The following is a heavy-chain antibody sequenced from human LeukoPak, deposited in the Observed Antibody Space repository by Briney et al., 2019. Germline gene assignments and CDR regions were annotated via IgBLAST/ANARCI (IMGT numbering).Heavy chain of an antibody. CDR1: GYTFTSYY. V-gene: IGHV1-46*01. J-gene: IGHJ4*02. CDR3: ATAAGTGFYGY. D-gene: IGHD6-13*01. Sequence: ASVKVSCKASGYTFTSYYMHWVRQAPGQGLEWMGIINPSGGSTSYAQKFQGRVTMTRDTSTSTVYMELSSLRSEDTAVYYCATAAGTGFYGYWGQGTLVTVSS. CDR2: INPSGGST.